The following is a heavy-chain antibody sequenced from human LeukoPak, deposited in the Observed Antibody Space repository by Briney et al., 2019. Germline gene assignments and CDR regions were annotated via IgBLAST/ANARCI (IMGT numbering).Heavy chain of an antibody. J-gene: IGHJ4*02. CDR1: GFTLSSYA. V-gene: IGHV3-23*01. D-gene: IGHD4-17*01. CDR2: ISNSDGNT. CDR3: ACLRGPSDY. Sequence: PGGSLRLSCAASGFTLSSYAMSWVRQAPGKGLEWVSTISNSDGNTYYADSVRGRFTISRDNTKNSLYLQMDSLTADDTAVYFCACLRGPSDYWGQGTLVTVSS.